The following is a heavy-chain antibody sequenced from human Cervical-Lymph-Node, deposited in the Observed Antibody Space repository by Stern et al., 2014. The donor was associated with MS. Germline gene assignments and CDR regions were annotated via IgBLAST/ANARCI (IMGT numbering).Heavy chain of an antibody. CDR3: ARDARPNDNNGYDAVDI. V-gene: IGHV1-18*01. J-gene: IGHJ3*02. D-gene: IGHD3-22*01. CDR2: ISADNADT. Sequence: VQLVESGVEVKQPGASVKVSCKASGYTFTSYGITWVRQAPGQGLEWMGWISADNADTQYAQKFQGRVTTTTDTSTSTAYMELRSLRSDDTAVYYCARDARPNDNNGYDAVDIWGQGTMVTVSS. CDR1: GYTFTSYG.